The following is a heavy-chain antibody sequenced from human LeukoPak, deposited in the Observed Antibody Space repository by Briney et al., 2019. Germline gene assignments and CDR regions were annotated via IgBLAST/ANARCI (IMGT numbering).Heavy chain of an antibody. CDR1: GFTFDDYA. Sequence: PGRSLRLSCAASGFTFDDYAVHWVRPAPGKGLEWVSGISWNSGSIGYADSVKGRFTISRDNAKNSLYLQMNSLRAEDTALYYCAKDMKQQPEYGMDVWGQGTTVTVSS. J-gene: IGHJ6*02. V-gene: IGHV3-9*01. D-gene: IGHD6-13*01. CDR3: AKDMKQQPEYGMDV. CDR2: ISWNSGSI.